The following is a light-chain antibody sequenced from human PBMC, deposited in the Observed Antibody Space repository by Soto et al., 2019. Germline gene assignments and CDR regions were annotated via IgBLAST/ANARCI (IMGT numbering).Light chain of an antibody. V-gene: IGKV1-5*03. CDR3: QQYRT. J-gene: IGKJ1*01. CDR2: KAS. Sequence: DIQMTQSPSTLSASVGDRVTITCRASQSISSWLAWYQQKPGQAPKLLIYKASSLESGVPTRFSGSGSGTEFTLSISILQPDDFATYYCQQYRTFGRGTKVEIK. CDR1: QSISSW.